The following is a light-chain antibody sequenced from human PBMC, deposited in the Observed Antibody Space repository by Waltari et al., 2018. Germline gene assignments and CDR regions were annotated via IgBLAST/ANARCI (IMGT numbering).Light chain of an antibody. CDR1: QRFGSN. J-gene: IGKJ4*01. V-gene: IGKV3-15*01. CDR2: GAS. CDR3: QQYNDWPPT. Sequence: EIVMTQSPATLSVSVGERATLSCRASQRFGSNLAWYQLKPGQAPRRLLSGASTRATGIPARFSGRGSGTEFTLTISSLQSEDFAVYYCQQYNDWPPTFGGGTKVEIK.